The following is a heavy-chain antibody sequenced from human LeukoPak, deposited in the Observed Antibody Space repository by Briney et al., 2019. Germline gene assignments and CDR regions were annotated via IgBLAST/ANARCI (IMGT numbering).Heavy chain of an antibody. Sequence: SVKVSCKASGGTFSSYAISWVRQAPGQGLEWMGRIIPIFGIANYAQKFQGRVTITADKSTSTAYMELSSLRSEDTAVYHCATGQTPRYYYDSSGNWGQGTLVTVSS. V-gene: IGHV1-69*04. CDR1: GGTFSSYA. CDR2: IIPIFGIA. CDR3: ATGQTPRYYYDSSGN. J-gene: IGHJ4*02. D-gene: IGHD3-22*01.